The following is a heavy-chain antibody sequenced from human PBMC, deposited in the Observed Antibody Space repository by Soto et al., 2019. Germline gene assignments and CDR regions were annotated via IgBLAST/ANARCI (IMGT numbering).Heavy chain of an antibody. CDR3: ARIPGSWYFDL. J-gene: IGHJ2*01. V-gene: IGHV3-48*03. Sequence: GGSLRLSCAASGFTFNNYEMNWVRQVPGKGLEWVAYITSSGSTIYYADSVEGRFTISRDNAKKSLYLQMSSLRAEDTAVYYCARIPGSWYFDLWGRGTLVTVSS. CDR2: ITSSGSTI. CDR1: GFTFNNYE.